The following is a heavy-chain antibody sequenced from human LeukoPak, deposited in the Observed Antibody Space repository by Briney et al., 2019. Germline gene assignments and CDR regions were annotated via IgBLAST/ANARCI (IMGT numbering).Heavy chain of an antibody. CDR1: GGSISNYY. J-gene: IGHJ3*01. Sequence: PSETLSLTCTVSGGSISNYYWSWIRQPAGKGLEWIGRIYTSGSTNYNPSLKSRVTISVDTSKNQFSLKLSSVTAADTAVYYCARVSVRAFGEVIKNRSAFDLWGQGTMVTVSS. CDR3: ARVSVRAFGEVIKNRSAFDL. D-gene: IGHD3-16*02. V-gene: IGHV4-4*07. CDR2: IYTSGST.